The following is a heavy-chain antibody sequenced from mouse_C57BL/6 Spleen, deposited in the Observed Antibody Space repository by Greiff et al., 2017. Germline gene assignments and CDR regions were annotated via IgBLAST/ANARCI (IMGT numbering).Heavy chain of an antibody. V-gene: IGHV1-15*01. CDR3: TSYYPYYFDY. CDR2: IDPETGGT. CDR1: GYTFTDYE. Sequence: QVQLQQSGAELVRPGASVTLSCKASGYTFTDYEMHWVKQTPVHGLEWIGAIDPETGGTAYNQKFKGKAILTAVKSSSTAYMELRSLTSEDSAVYYCTSYYPYYFDYWGQGTTLTVSS. J-gene: IGHJ2*01. D-gene: IGHD2-10*01.